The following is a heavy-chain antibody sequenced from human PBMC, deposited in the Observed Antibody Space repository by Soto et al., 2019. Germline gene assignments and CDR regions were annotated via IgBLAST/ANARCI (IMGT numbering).Heavy chain of an antibody. D-gene: IGHD6-13*01. V-gene: IGHV3-23*01. J-gene: IGHJ4*02. CDR2: ISGSGGST. CDR3: AKDLAGSSWWGGIDY. Sequence: GGSLRLSCAASGFTFSSYAMSWVRQAPGKGLEWVSAISGSGGSTYYADSVKGRFTISRDNSKNTLYLQMNSLRAEDTAVYYCAKDLAGSSWWGGIDYWGQGTLVTVSS. CDR1: GFTFSSYA.